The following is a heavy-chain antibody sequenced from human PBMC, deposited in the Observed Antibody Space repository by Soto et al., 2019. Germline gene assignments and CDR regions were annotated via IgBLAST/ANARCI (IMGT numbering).Heavy chain of an antibody. CDR3: ATQTYSSGWYPDY. CDR1: GFTFSSYG. CDR2: ISYDGSNK. V-gene: IGHV3-30*03. J-gene: IGHJ4*02. Sequence: QVQLVESGGGVVQPGRSLRLSCAASGFTFSSYGMHWVRQAPGKGLEWVAVISYDGSNKYYADSVKGRFTISRDNSKNTLYLQMNSLRAEDTAVYYCATQTYSSGWYPDYWGQGTLATVSS. D-gene: IGHD6-19*01.